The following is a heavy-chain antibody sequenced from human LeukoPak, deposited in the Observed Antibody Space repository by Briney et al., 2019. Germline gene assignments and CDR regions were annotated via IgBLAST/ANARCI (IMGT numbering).Heavy chain of an antibody. CDR2: IYSGGST. Sequence: GGSLRLSCAASGFTVSSNYMSWVRQAPGKGLEWVSVIYSGGSTYYADSVKGRFTISRDNSKNTLYLQMNSLRAEDTAVYYCARVIYYDSSGYYGPARHWYFDLWGRGTLVTVSS. D-gene: IGHD3-22*01. J-gene: IGHJ2*01. V-gene: IGHV3-66*01. CDR3: ARVIYYDSSGYYGPARHWYFDL. CDR1: GFTVSSNY.